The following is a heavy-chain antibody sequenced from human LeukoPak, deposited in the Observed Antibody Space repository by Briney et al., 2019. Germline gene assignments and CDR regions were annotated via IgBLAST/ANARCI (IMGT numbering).Heavy chain of an antibody. CDR1: GFTFSSYS. Sequence: PGGSLRLSYVASGFTFSSYSMHWVRQAPGKGLEWVSYISSGGDTKNYADSVKGRFTISRDNAKNSLFLQMNSLIAEDTAVYYCARRGGEMVFDYWGQGTLVTVSS. J-gene: IGHJ4*02. CDR2: ISSGGDTK. V-gene: IGHV3-48*01. CDR3: ARRGGEMVFDY. D-gene: IGHD2-8*01.